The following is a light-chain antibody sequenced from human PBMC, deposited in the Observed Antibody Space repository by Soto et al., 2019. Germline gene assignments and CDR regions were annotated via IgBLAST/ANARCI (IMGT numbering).Light chain of an antibody. CDR3: LQDYNYPLT. V-gene: IGKV3-15*01. J-gene: IGKJ4*01. CDR1: QSVNSN. CDR2: GAS. Sequence: EIVMTQSPATLSVSPGERATLSCRASQSVNSNLAWYQQKPGQAPRLLIYGASTRATGIPARFSGSGSGTEFTLTISSLQPEDFATYYCLQDYNYPLTFGGGTKVDIK.